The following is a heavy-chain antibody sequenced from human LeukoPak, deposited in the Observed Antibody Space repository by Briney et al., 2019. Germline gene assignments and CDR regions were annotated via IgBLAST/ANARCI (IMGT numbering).Heavy chain of an antibody. J-gene: IGHJ3*02. V-gene: IGHV4-59*08. CDR3: ARLRHYYDSSGYYSDAFDI. Sequence: SETLSLTCTVSGGSISSYYWSWIRQPPGKGLEWIGYIYYSGSTNYNHSLKIRVTISVDTSKNQFSLKLCSVTAADTAVYYCARLRHYYDSSGYYSDAFDIWGQGTMVTVSS. CDR2: IYYSGST. CDR1: GGSISSYY. D-gene: IGHD3-22*01.